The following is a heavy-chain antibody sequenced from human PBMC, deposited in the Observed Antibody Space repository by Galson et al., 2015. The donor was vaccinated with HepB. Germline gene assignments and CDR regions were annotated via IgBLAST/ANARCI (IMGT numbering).Heavy chain of an antibody. J-gene: IGHJ4*02. CDR2: IWYDGSNK. CDR3: ARDTPIAAPGALDY. CDR1: GFTFSNYG. Sequence: SLRLSCAASGFTFSNYGMHWVRQAPGKGLEWVALIWYDGSNKYYTDSVKGRFTISRDNSKNTLYLQMNSLRAEDTAVYYCARDTPIAAPGALDYWGQGTLVTVSS. V-gene: IGHV3-33*01. D-gene: IGHD6-13*01.